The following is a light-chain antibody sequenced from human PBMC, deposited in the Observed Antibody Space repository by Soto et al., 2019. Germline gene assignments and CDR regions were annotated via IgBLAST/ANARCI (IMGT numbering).Light chain of an antibody. Sequence: QSALTQPASVSGSPGQSITIFCTETSSDVGAYKFVSWYRHHPGRAPQVMIYEVTNRPSGVSSRFSGSKSGNTASLTISGLQPEDEGDYYCSSYSSTSTPWVFGGGTKLTVL. J-gene: IGLJ3*02. V-gene: IGLV2-14*01. CDR2: EVT. CDR3: SSYSSTSTPWV. CDR1: SSDVGAYKF.